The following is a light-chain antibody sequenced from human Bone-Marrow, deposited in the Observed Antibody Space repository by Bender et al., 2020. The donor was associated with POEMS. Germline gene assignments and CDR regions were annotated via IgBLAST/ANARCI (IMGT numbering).Light chain of an antibody. J-gene: IGLJ3*02. CDR3: QTWGAGIRV. CDR1: SGHSSYA. V-gene: IGLV4-69*01. Sequence: QPVLTQSSSASASLGSSVKLTCTLSSGHSSYAIAWHQQQPEEGPRYLMRLNSDGSHNKGDGIPDRFSGSSSGAERYLTISSLQSEDEADYYCQTWGAGIRVFGGGTKLTVL. CDR2: LNSDGSH.